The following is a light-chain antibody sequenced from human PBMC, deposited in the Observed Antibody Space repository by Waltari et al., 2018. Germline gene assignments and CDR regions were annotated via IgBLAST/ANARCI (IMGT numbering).Light chain of an antibody. Sequence: EIVLTQSPGTLSLSPGERATLSCWASQSVSRALVWYQQKPGQAPRLLIYGASTRAPGIPDRFSCSGSGTDFSLTINRLEPEDFAVYYCQHYVRLPATFGQGTKVEI. CDR2: GAS. J-gene: IGKJ1*01. V-gene: IGKV3-20*01. CDR1: QSVSRA. CDR3: QHYVRLPAT.